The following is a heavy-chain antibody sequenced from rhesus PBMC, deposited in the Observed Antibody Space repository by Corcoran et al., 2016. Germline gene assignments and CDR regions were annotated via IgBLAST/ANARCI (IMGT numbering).Heavy chain of an antibody. Sequence: QVQLQESGPGLVKPSETLSLTFAVSGYSINSGYYCGWIRQPPGNGLEYIGFISGSSGSTYYNPSLKSRVTISKDTSKNQFSQKLSSVTAADTAVYYCARLRSGSSPDYWGQGVLVTVSS. CDR2: ISGSSGST. V-gene: IGHV4-99*01. D-gene: IGHD6-25*01. CDR3: ARLRSGSSPDY. CDR1: GYSINSGYY. J-gene: IGHJ4*01.